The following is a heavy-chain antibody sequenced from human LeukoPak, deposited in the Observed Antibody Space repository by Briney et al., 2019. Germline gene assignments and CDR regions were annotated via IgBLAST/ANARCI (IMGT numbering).Heavy chain of an antibody. CDR2: ISGRGSST. Sequence: GGSLRLSCAASGFPFSSYAMTWVRQPPGKGLEWVSGISGRGSSTYYADSVKGRFTVSRDNSKKTLYLQMNGLRAEDTAVYYCAKDRYYDSSGYPQYFDYWGQGTLVTVSS. CDR1: GFPFSSYA. J-gene: IGHJ4*02. V-gene: IGHV3-23*01. CDR3: AKDRYYDSSGYPQYFDY. D-gene: IGHD3-22*01.